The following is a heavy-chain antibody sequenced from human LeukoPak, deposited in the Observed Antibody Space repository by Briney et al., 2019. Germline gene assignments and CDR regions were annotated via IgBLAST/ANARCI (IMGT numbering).Heavy chain of an antibody. CDR3: ARGWIQLWFFDY. V-gene: IGHV4-61*01. D-gene: IGHD5-18*01. CDR1: GGSLSSGSYY. J-gene: IGHJ4*02. Sequence: SETLSLTCTVSGGSLSSGSYYWSWLRQPPGKGLEWIGYIYYSGSTNQNSSLKSRVTISVDTSKNQFSLKLSSVTAADTAVYYCARGWIQLWFFDYWGQGTLVTVSS. CDR2: IYYSGST.